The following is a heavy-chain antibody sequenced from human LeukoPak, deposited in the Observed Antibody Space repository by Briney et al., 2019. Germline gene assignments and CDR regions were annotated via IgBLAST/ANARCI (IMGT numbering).Heavy chain of an antibody. D-gene: IGHD3-22*01. CDR1: GFTFSSHW. J-gene: IGHJ4*02. CDR2: IKQDGDQK. Sequence: GGSLRLSCAASGFTFSSHWMSWVRQAPGKGLEWVADIKQDGDQKYYVDSVKGRFTISRDNAKTPLYLQMNSLTAEDTAVYYCAREHYDNSGYKHDYWGQGTLVTVSS. V-gene: IGHV3-7*01. CDR3: AREHYDNSGYKHDY.